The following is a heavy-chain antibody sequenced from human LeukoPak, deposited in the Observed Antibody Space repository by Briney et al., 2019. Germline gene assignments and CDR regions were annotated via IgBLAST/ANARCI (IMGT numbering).Heavy chain of an antibody. Sequence: SVKVSCKASGGTFSSYAISWVRQAPGQGLEWMGRIIPIFGTANDAQKFQGRVTITTDESTSTAYMELSSLRSEDTAVYYCARDPGGYCSGGSCFVPYYFDYWGQGTLVTVSS. D-gene: IGHD2-15*01. J-gene: IGHJ4*02. CDR3: ARDPGGYCSGGSCFVPYYFDY. V-gene: IGHV1-69*05. CDR1: GGTFSSYA. CDR2: IIPIFGTA.